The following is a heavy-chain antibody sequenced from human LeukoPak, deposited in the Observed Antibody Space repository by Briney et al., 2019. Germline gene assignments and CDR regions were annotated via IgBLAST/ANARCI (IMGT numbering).Heavy chain of an antibody. CDR2: ISSSGSTI. J-gene: IGHJ4*02. CDR1: GFPFSSYE. CDR3: AREEGNIVVVPAAIDY. Sequence: PGGSLSLSCPAPGFPFSSYEMNWVRQAPGKGLEWVSYISSSGSTIYYADSVKGRFSISGDNGKNSLYLEMNSLRAEDTAVYYGAREEGNIVVVPAAIDYWGQGTLVTVSS. V-gene: IGHV3-48*03. D-gene: IGHD2-2*01.